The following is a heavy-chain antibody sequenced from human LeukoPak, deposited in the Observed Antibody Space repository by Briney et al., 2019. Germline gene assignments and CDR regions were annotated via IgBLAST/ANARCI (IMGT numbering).Heavy chain of an antibody. D-gene: IGHD2-2*01. V-gene: IGHV3-7*01. CDR2: IKQDGSEK. J-gene: IGHJ6*03. CDR1: GFTFSTYS. Sequence: PGGSLRLSCAASGFTFSTYSMSWVRQAPGKGLEGVANIKQDGSEKHYVDSVKGRFTISRDNAENSLYLQLNSLRAEDTAVYYCARTPSVYCTYTRCSYYYYYYMDVWGKGTTVTVSS. CDR3: ARTPSVYCTYTRCSYYYYYYMDV.